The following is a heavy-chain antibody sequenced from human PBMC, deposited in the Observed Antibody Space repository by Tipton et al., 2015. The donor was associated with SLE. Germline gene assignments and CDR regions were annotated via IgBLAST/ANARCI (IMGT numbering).Heavy chain of an antibody. V-gene: IGHV3-48*01. CDR1: GFSLNIYA. D-gene: IGHD3-22*01. CDR2: ISNSGATI. CDR3: AYDRSGFWHRLDH. Sequence: SLRLSCAASGFSLNIYAMNWVGQAPGKGLEWLSYISNSGATIFYAASVQGRFTISRDNAKNSVFLQMDSLRAEDTAVYYCAYDRSGFWHRLDHWGQGALVTVSS. J-gene: IGHJ4*02.